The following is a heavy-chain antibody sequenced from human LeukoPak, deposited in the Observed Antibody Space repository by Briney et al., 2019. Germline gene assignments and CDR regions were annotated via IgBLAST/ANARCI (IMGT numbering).Heavy chain of an antibody. D-gene: IGHD6-19*01. V-gene: IGHV4-4*07. CDR1: GGSISSDY. CDR2: IYTSGNT. CDR3: ARLLAEQWLASYYYYMDV. Sequence: SETLSLTCTVSGGSISSDYWSWIRQPAGKGLEWIGRIYTSGNTNYNPSLKSRVTISVDTSKNQFSLKLSSVTAADTAVYYCARLLAEQWLASYYYYMDVWGKGTTVTVSS. J-gene: IGHJ6*03.